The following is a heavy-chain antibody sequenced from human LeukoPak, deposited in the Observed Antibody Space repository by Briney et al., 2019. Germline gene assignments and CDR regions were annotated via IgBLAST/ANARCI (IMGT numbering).Heavy chain of an antibody. V-gene: IGHV3-30*02. J-gene: IGHJ4*02. CDR1: GFTFSSYG. D-gene: IGHD6-13*01. CDR3: AKDITREELVPADY. CDR2: IRYDGSNK. Sequence: GGSLRLSCAASGFTFSSYGMHWVRQAPGKGLEWVAFIRYDGSNKYYADSVKGRFTISRDNSKNTLYLQMNSLRAEDTAVYYCAKDITREELVPADYWGQGTLVTVSS.